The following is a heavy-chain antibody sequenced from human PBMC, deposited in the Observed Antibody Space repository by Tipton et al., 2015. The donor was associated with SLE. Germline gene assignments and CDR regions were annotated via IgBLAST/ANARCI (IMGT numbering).Heavy chain of an antibody. CDR2: IYHNESP. D-gene: IGHD2-21*01. CDR3: AREAPSFCGAYCHRYFDL. J-gene: IGHJ2*01. CDR1: GGSITTYY. V-gene: IGHV4-59*01. Sequence: TLSLTCSVSGGSITTYYWSWIRQAPGKGLEWIGHIYHNESPTYNPSLKRRVSMSVMTSENQISLKVTSVTAADTAVYYCAREAPSFCGAYCHRYFDLWGRGTLVTVSS.